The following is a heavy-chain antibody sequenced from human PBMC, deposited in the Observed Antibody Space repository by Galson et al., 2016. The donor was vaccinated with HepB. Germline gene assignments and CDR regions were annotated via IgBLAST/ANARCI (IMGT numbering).Heavy chain of an antibody. Sequence: SVKVSCKASGYTLTTYAMNWVRQAPGQGLEWMGWINTNTGNPTYSQSFTGRLVFSLDTLVSTAYLQITSLKAEDTAVYYCARSLSLRSSWYRWFDPWGQGTLVTVSS. J-gene: IGHJ5*02. D-gene: IGHD6-13*01. CDR1: GYTLTTYA. CDR3: ARSLSLRSSWYRWFDP. CDR2: INTNTGNP. V-gene: IGHV7-4-1*02.